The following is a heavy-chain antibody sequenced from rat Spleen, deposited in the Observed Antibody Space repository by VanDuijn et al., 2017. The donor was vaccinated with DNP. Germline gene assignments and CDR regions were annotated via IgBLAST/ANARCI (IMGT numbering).Heavy chain of an antibody. CDR3: TGVDSYPGLPFEY. CDR2: VSSGGDT. CDR1: GFSLASFG. J-gene: IGHJ2*01. Sequence: QVQLKESGPGLVQPSQTLSLTCTVSGFSLASFGVSWVRQPPGKGLEWIAAVSSGGDTYYNSALKSRLSITRDTSKSQVFLEMNSLKTEDTAFSLCTGVDSYPGLPFEYWGQGVMVTVSS. V-gene: IGHV2S12*01. D-gene: IGHD1-4*01.